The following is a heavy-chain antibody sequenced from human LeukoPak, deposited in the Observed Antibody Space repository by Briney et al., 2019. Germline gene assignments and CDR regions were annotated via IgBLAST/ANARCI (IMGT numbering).Heavy chain of an antibody. J-gene: IGHJ4*02. V-gene: IGHV1-18*01. CDR1: GYTFTSYG. CDR2: ISAYNGNT. Sequence: ASVKVSCKASGYTFTSYGISWVRQAPAQGLEWMGWISAYNGNTNYAQKLQGRVTMTTDTSTSTAYKELRSLRSDDTAVYYCARVGGSYHFDYWGQGTLVTVSS. D-gene: IGHD1-26*01. CDR3: ARVGGSYHFDY.